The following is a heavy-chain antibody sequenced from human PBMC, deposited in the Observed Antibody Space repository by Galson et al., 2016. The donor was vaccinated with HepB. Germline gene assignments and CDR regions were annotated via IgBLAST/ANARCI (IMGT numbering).Heavy chain of an antibody. Sequence: SLRLSCAASGFTFSYHGMHWVRQALGKGLEWVAVISYNGNKTYYADFVKGRFTISRDTSKKTLYLQMNSLRPEDTAIYYCVKVGHYWGDFDYWGQGTLVTVSS. CDR2: ISYNGNKT. CDR1: GFTFSYHG. D-gene: IGHD7-27*01. J-gene: IGHJ4*02. CDR3: VKVGHYWGDFDY. V-gene: IGHV3-30*18.